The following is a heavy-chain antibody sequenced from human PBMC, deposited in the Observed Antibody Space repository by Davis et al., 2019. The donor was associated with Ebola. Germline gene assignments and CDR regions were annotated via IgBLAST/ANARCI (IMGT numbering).Heavy chain of an antibody. CDR3: ARDHPGPQTLDI. D-gene: IGHD4-23*01. V-gene: IGHV1-2*02. CDR1: GFTFTGHF. Sequence: ASVTVSCMASGFTFTGHFIQWVRQAPGRGLEWMAWIHANEGNTKNAQKFQGRVTMTRDRSISTAYMELSSLTHDDTAVYYCARDHPGPQTLDIWGQGTVITVSS. J-gene: IGHJ3*02. CDR2: IHANEGNT.